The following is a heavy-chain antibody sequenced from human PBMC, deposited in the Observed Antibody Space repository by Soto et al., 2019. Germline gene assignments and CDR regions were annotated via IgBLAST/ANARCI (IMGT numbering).Heavy chain of an antibody. J-gene: IGHJ6*02. Sequence: SETLSLTCAVSGGSITTCDYSWNWIRHPPGQGLEWLGYISHGGSPHYTPSLESRVTISVDRSTNVISLNLTSVTPADTAVYFCARGHYYYAMDVWGQGTTVTVSS. CDR2: ISHGGSP. CDR1: GGSITTCDYS. CDR3: ARGHYYYAMDV. V-gene: IGHV4-30-2*01.